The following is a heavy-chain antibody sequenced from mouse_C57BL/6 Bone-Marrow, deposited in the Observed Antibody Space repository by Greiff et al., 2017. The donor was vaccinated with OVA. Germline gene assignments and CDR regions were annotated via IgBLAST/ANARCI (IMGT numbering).Heavy chain of an antibody. D-gene: IGHD1-1*01. CDR1: GFTFSNYR. CDR3: YGSSSYYFDY. CDR2: ITVKSDNYGA. Sequence: VKLVETGGGLVRPGNSLKLSCVTSGFTFSNYRMHWLRQPPGKRLEWIAVITVKSDNYGANYAESVKGRFAISRDDSKSSVYLEMNRLREEDTATPHYYGSSSYYFDYWGQGTTLTVSS. V-gene: IGHV13-2*01. J-gene: IGHJ2*01.